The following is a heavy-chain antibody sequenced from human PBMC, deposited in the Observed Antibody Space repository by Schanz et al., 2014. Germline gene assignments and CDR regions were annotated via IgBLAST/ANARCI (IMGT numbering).Heavy chain of an antibody. D-gene: IGHD1-26*01. Sequence: EVKLLESGGTLVRPGGSLRLSCSASTFTFDHYAMTWVRQAPGKGLEWVAAVSSRSDEIKYADSVRGRFTISRDNSNKTVDLQMNSLRAEDTGLYFCARGGSGSHYRLDYWGQGTLVTVSS. J-gene: IGHJ4*02. V-gene: IGHV3-23*05. CDR2: VSSRSDEI. CDR3: ARGGSGSHYRLDY. CDR1: TFTFDHYA.